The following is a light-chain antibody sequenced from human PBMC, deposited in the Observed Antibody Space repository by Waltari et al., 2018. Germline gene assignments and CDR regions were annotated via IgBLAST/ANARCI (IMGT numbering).Light chain of an antibody. CDR2: AAS. V-gene: IGKV3-15*01. Sequence: DIVMTQSPATLSVSPGERATLSCRASQSVGSNLAWYQQKPGQALRLLIFAASSRATGIPARFSGSGSGTEFTLTIGSLQSEDFAVYYCQQYNNWPPYTFGQGTKLEIK. CDR1: QSVGSN. J-gene: IGKJ2*01. CDR3: QQYNNWPPYT.